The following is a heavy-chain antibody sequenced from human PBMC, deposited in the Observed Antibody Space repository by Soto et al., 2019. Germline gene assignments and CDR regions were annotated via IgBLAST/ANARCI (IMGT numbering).Heavy chain of an antibody. J-gene: IGHJ6*02. CDR1: GYSFTSYW. Sequence: GESLKISCKGSGYSFTSYWIGWVRQMPGKGLEWMGIIYPGDPDTRYSPSFQGQGTISADKSISTAYLQWSSLKASDTAMYYCARTAAAGKYYYGVDVWGQGTTVTVSS. CDR2: IYPGDPDT. D-gene: IGHD6-13*01. CDR3: ARTAAAGKYYYGVDV. V-gene: IGHV5-51*01.